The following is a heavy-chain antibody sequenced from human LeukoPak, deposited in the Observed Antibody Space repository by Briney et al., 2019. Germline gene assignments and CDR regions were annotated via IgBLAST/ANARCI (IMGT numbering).Heavy chain of an antibody. D-gene: IGHD6-19*01. Sequence: TGRSLRLSCAASGFTFSSYGMHWVRQAPGKGLEWVAVISYDGSNKYYADSVKGRFTISRDNSKNTLYLQMDSLRADDTALYYCASLLLSSSGWYYFHYWGQGTLVTVSS. V-gene: IGHV3-30*03. CDR1: GFTFSSYG. J-gene: IGHJ4*02. CDR2: ISYDGSNK. CDR3: ASLLLSSSGWYYFHY.